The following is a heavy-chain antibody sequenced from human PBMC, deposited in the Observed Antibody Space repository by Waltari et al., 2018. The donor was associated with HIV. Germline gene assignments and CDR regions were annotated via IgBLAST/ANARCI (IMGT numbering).Heavy chain of an antibody. CDR3: ARLELKNVYLPSY. D-gene: IGHD3-10*01. V-gene: IGHV7-4-1*02. CDR2: SNTETGKP. CDR1: GYHFTDFA. Sequence: QVRLVQSGSELRTPGASVKVDWKTSGYHFTDFALNWVRQAAGQGLQWMGWSNTETGKPAYAHDFTARFGISFYTSVSTTYLQIISLKAEDTAVYYCARLELKNVYLPSYWGQGTLVTVS. J-gene: IGHJ4*02.